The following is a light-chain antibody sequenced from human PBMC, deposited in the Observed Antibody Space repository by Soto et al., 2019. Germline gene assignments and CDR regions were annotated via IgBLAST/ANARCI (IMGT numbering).Light chain of an antibody. Sequence: EIVMTQSPATLSVSPGERATLSCRASQSVSDTLAWYQQKPGQAPRLLIHGASTRATGFPARFSGWGSGTDFTLTISSLQSEDFAVYYCQQYNNWPWTFGQGTKVDIK. CDR3: QQYNNWPWT. CDR2: GAS. J-gene: IGKJ1*01. V-gene: IGKV3-15*01. CDR1: QSVSDT.